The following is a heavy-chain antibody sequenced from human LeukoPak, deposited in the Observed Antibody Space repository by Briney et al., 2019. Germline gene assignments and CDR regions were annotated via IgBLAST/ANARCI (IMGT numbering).Heavy chain of an antibody. D-gene: IGHD3-16*01. J-gene: IGHJ3*01. CDR2: LWYDGTNE. CDR1: GFTFRNSY. V-gene: IGHV3-33*08. CDR3: ARRGTPNAFDL. Sequence: PGGSLRLSCVASGFTFRNSYMSWVRQAPGRGLEWVALLWYDGTNENYADSVKGRFTISRYNSKNTMYLQMNNLRAEDTAVYYCARRGTPNAFDLWGQGTMVTVSS.